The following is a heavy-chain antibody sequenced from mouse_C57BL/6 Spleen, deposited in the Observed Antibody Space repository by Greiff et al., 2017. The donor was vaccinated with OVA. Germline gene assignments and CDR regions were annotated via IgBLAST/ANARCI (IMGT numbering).Heavy chain of an antibody. CDR3: ARLELGDCDYDEAMDY. J-gene: IGHJ4*01. CDR2: IYPGSGST. D-gene: IGHD2-4*01. Sequence: QVQLQQPGAELVKPGASVKMSCKASGYTFTSYWITWVKQRPGQGLEWIGDIYPGSGSTNYNEKFKSKATLTVDTSSSTAYMQLSSLTSEDSAVYYCARLELGDCDYDEAMDYWGQGTSVTVSS. CDR1: GYTFTSYW. V-gene: IGHV1-55*01.